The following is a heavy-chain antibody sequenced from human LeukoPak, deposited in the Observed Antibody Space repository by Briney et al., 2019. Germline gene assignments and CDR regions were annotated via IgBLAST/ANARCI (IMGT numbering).Heavy chain of an antibody. V-gene: IGHV1-8*01. CDR2: MNPYSTST. Sequence: EASVKVSCKASEYTFANYDITWVRQAPGRGLEWMGWMNPYSTSTGYARKFQGRLSMTRDTSITTADMELSSLTSEDTAVYYCARATRGDLLSEFWGQGSPITVSS. CDR3: ARATRGDLLSEF. CDR1: EYTFANYD. D-gene: IGHD2-21*01. J-gene: IGHJ4*02.